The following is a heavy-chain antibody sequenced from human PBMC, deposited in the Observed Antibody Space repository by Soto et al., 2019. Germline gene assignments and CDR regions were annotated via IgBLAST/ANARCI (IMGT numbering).Heavy chain of an antibody. Sequence: EVQLVESGGGLVQPGGSLRLSCAASGFTFSDHFMDWVRQAPGKGLEWVGRTRNKANIYTTEYAASVTGRFTISRDDSKNSLYLQINSLKTEDTYVYYCATVAVARGMVLNAFDICGQGTMVTVS. CDR3: ATVAVARGMVLNAFDI. D-gene: IGHD3-10*01. J-gene: IGHJ3*02. CDR1: GFTFSDHF. V-gene: IGHV3-72*01. CDR2: TRNKANIYTT.